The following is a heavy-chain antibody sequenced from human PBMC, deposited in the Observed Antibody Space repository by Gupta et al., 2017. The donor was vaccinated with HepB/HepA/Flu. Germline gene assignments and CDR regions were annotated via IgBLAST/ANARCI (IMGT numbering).Heavy chain of an antibody. V-gene: IGHV3-23*01. CDR1: GFAFTTTFA. CDR3: AKGCIGTAFSL. D-gene: IGHD3-10*01. J-gene: IGHJ1*01. Sequence: EVQLLESGGDLVQPGRSLSLSCSASGFAFTTTFALSWVGGAPGKGLEWVSAISGTSRLIKYADSVKGRFTISRDNSKNTMYMEMNSLRVEDTATYYCAKGCIGTAFSLWGEGTLVIVSS. CDR2: ISGTSRLI.